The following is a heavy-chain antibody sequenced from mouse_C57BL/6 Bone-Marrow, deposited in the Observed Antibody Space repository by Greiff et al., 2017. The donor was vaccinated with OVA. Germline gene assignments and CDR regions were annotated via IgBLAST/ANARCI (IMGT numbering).Heavy chain of an antibody. Sequence: EVKLQESGTVLARPGASVKMSCKTSGYTFTSYWMHWVKQRPGQGLEWIGSIYPGNSDTSYNQKFKGKAKLTAVTSASTAYMELSSLTNEDSAVYDCTRCYYGRRYVRYWGKCTTLTVSS. CDR1: GYTFTSYW. CDR2: IYPGNSDT. V-gene: IGHV1-5*01. CDR3: TRCYYGRRYVRY. J-gene: IGHJ2*01. D-gene: IGHD1-1*01.